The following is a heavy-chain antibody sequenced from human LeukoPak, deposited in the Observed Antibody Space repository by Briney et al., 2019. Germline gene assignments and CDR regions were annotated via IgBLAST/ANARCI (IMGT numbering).Heavy chain of an antibody. CDR3: ARDQEAFDY. CDR1: GYTFTSYG. CDR2: INPNSGGT. V-gene: IGHV1-2*02. J-gene: IGHJ4*02. Sequence: ASVTVSCKASGYTFTSYGISWVRQAPGQGPEWMGWINPNSGGTNYAQKFQGRVTMTRDTSINTGYMELNRLSSDDTAVYYCARDQEAFDYWGQGTLVTVSS.